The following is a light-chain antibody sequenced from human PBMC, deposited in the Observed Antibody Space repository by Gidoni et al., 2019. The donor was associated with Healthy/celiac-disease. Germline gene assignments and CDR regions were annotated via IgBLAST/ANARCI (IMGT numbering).Light chain of an antibody. J-gene: IGKJ1*01. CDR3: QQYNNWPLWT. CDR1: QSVSSN. V-gene: IGKV3-15*01. CDR2: GAA. Sequence: EIVMTHSPATLSVSPGERATLSCRASQSVSSNLAWYQQKPGQAPRLLIYGAATRATGIPARLSGSGSGTEFTLTISSLQSEDFAVYYCQQYNNWPLWTFGQGTKVEIK.